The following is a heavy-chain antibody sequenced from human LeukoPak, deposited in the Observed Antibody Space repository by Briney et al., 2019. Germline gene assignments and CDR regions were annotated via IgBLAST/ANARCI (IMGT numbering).Heavy chain of an antibody. CDR2: ISYDGSNK. J-gene: IGHJ4*02. Sequence: GGSLRLSCAASGFTFSSYAMHWVRQAPGKGLEWVAVISYDGSNKYYADSVKGRFTISRDNSKNTLYLQMNSLRAEDTAVYYCARAGGYYDSSGYYPFWGQGTLVTVSS. CDR3: ARAGGYYDSSGYYPF. CDR1: GFTFSSYA. D-gene: IGHD3-22*01. V-gene: IGHV3-30-3*01.